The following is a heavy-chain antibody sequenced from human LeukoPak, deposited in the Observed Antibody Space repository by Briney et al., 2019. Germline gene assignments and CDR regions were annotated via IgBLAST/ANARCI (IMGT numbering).Heavy chain of an antibody. V-gene: IGHV1-69*05. Sequence: SVKVSCKASGGTFSSYAISWVRQAPGQGLEWMGGIIPIFGTANYAQKFQGRVTITTDESTSTVYMELRSLRSEDTAVYYCASTPLYYYYYMDVWGLGTTVTVSS. CDR2: IIPIFGTA. CDR1: GGTFSSYA. J-gene: IGHJ6*03. CDR3: ASTPLYYYYYMDV.